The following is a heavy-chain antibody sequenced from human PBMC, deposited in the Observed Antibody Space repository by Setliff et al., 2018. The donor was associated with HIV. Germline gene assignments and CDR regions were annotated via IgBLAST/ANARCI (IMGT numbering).Heavy chain of an antibody. Sequence: SETLSLTCAVSGGPLNSRNWWSWVRQPPGKGLEWIGEVFHSGSANSNASLRSRVMISVDTSKNQFSLRLSAVTAADTAVYYCARDHVFGSRTGFDPWGPGSLVTVS. CDR2: VFHSGSA. CDR1: GGPLNSRNW. D-gene: IGHD3-10*01. CDR3: ARDHVFGSRTGFDP. V-gene: IGHV4-4*02. J-gene: IGHJ5*02.